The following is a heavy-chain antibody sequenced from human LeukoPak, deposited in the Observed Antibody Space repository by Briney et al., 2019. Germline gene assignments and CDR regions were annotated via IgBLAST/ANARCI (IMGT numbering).Heavy chain of an antibody. V-gene: IGHV4-38-2*02. CDR2: IYRSGST. D-gene: IGHD1-26*01. Sequence: PSETLSLTCTVSGYSISSGYYWGWIRQPPGKGLEWIGSIYRSGSTYYNPSLKSRVTISVDTSKNQFSLKLSSVTAADTAVYYCARVFGSGSLSDYWGQGTLVTVSS. CDR3: ARVFGSGSLSDY. CDR1: GYSISSGYY. J-gene: IGHJ4*02.